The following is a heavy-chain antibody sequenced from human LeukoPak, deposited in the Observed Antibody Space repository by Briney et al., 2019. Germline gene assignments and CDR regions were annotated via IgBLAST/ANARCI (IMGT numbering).Heavy chain of an antibody. Sequence: SETLSLTCTVSGGSISSGNYYWSWIRQPPGKGLEWIGYIYYTGSTDYNPSLKSRVAISVDTSKNQFSLKLSSVTAADTAVYYCARGSKAAPGTFDYWGQGTLVTVSS. D-gene: IGHD6-13*01. CDR2: IYYTGST. V-gene: IGHV4-61*01. CDR1: GGSISSGNYY. CDR3: ARGSKAAPGTFDY. J-gene: IGHJ4*02.